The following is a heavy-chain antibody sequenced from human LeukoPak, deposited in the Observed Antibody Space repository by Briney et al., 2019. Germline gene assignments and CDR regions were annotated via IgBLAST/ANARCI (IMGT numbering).Heavy chain of an antibody. V-gene: IGHV5-51*01. D-gene: IGHD2-2*01. J-gene: IGHJ6*02. CDR2: INPGDSDT. CDR3: ARHPDCTRTSCYVDYYGMDV. CDR1: GYSFTTYW. Sequence: GESLKVSCKGSGYSFTTYWISWVRQMPGKGLEWMGIINPGDSDTRYSPSFQGQVTISADKSISTAYLQWSSLKASDTAMYYCARHPDCTRTSCYVDYYGMDVWGQGTTVTVSS.